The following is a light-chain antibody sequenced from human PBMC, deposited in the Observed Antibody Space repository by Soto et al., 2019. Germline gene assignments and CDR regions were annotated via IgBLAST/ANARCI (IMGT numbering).Light chain of an antibody. Sequence: QSALTQPASVSGSPGQSITISCTGTSSDVGGYNYVSWYQQHPGKAPRLMIYDVSNRPSGVSNRFSGSKSGNTASLTISGHQAEDEADYYCSSYTRTITLVFGGGTTLTVL. CDR3: SSYTRTITLV. J-gene: IGLJ3*02. CDR1: SSDVGGYNY. V-gene: IGLV2-14*01. CDR2: DVS.